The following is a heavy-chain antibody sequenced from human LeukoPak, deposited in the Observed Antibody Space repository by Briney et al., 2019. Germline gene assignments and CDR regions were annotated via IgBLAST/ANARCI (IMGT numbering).Heavy chain of an antibody. CDR1: GGSISSSSYY. CDR3: ARATGSIAAATSYYFDY. D-gene: IGHD6-13*01. V-gene: IGHV4-39*01. Sequence: SETLSLTCTVSGGSISSSSYYWGWIRQPPGKGLEWIGSIYYSGSTYYNPSLKSRVTISVDTSKNQFSLKLSSVTAADTAVYYCARATGSIAAATSYYFDYWGQGTLVTLSS. CDR2: IYYSGST. J-gene: IGHJ4*02.